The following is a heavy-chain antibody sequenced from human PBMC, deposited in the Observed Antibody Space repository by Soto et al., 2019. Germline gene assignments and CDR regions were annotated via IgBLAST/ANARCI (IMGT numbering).Heavy chain of an antibody. CDR2: IYYSGST. V-gene: IGHV4-59*08. CDR1: GGSISSYY. Sequence: QVQLQESGPGLVKPSETLSLTCTVSGGSISSYYWSWIRQPPGKGLEWIGYIYYSGSTNYNPSLKSPVTIPVDTSKNQFSLKLSSVTAADTAVYYCARRVDYVWGSYRYSPYFDYWGQGTLVTVSS. D-gene: IGHD3-16*02. J-gene: IGHJ4*02. CDR3: ARRVDYVWGSYRYSPYFDY.